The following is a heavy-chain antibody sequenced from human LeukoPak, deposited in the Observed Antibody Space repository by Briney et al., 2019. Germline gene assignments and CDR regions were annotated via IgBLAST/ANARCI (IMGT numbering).Heavy chain of an antibody. D-gene: IGHD2-21*02. CDR2: IYYSGST. CDR1: GGSISSSSYY. Sequence: SETLSLTCTVSGGSISSSSYYWGWIRQPPGKGLEWIGSIYYSGSTYYNPSLKSRVTISVDTSKNQFSLKLSSVTAADTAVYYCARHWGELAYCGGDCFYYFDYWGQGTLVTVSS. J-gene: IGHJ4*02. V-gene: IGHV4-39*01. CDR3: ARHWGELAYCGGDCFYYFDY.